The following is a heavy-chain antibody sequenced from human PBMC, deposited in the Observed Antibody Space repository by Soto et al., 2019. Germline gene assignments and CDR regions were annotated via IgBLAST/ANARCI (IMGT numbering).Heavy chain of an antibody. CDR2: FDPEDGET. CDR3: ATYHDFWSGYWSHCVY. V-gene: IGHV1-24*01. Sequence: APVKVSCKVSGYALTELCMHWVRQATGKGLEWMGGFDPEDGETIYAQKFQGRVTMTEDTSTDTAYMELSSLRSEDTAVYYCATYHDFWSGYWSHCVYWGQGTLVTVSS. D-gene: IGHD3-3*01. J-gene: IGHJ4*02. CDR1: GYALTELC.